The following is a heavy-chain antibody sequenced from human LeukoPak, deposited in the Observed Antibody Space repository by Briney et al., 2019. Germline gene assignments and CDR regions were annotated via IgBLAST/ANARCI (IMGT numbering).Heavy chain of an antibody. V-gene: IGHV3-23*01. CDR3: AKGPILRQSTDY. Sequence: GESLRLSCAASGFTFSSYAMSWVRQAPGKGLEWVSAISGSGGSTYYADSVKGRFTISRDNSKNTLYLQMNSLRAEDTAVYYCAKGPILRQSTDYWGQGTLVTVSS. CDR2: ISGSGGST. CDR1: GFTFSSYA. J-gene: IGHJ4*02. D-gene: IGHD5/OR15-5a*01.